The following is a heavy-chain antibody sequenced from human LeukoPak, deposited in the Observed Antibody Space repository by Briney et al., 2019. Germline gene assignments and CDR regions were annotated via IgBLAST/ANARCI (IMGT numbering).Heavy chain of an antibody. CDR3: ARLYQPTDFDY. CDR2: ISYDGSNK. J-gene: IGHJ4*02. Sequence: PGGSLRLSCAVSGFTFSSYAMHWVRQAPGKGLEWVAVISYDGSNKYYAGSAKGRFTISRDNSKNTLYLQMNSLRAEDTAVYYCARLYQPTDFDYWGQGTLVTVSS. D-gene: IGHD2-2*01. V-gene: IGHV3-30-3*01. CDR1: GFTFSSYA.